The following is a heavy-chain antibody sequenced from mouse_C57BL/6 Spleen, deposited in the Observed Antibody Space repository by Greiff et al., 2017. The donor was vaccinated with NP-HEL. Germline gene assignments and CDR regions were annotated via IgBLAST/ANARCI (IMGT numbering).Heavy chain of an antibody. Sequence: EVQLQESGGGLVKPGGSLKLSCAASGFTFSSYAMSWVRQTPEKRLEWVATISDGGSYTYYPDNVKGRFTISRDNAKNNLYLQMSHLKSEDTAMYYWARGEDDGYYRYYAMDYWGQGTSVTVSS. CDR1: GFTFSSYA. V-gene: IGHV5-4*01. J-gene: IGHJ4*01. CDR3: ARGEDDGYYRYYAMDY. CDR2: ISDGGSYT. D-gene: IGHD2-3*01.